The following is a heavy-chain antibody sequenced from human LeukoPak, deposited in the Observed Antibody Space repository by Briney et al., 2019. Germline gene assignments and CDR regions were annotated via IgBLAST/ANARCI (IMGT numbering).Heavy chain of an antibody. CDR2: ISAYNGNT. CDR1: GYTLTSYG. CDR3: ARDRKSYYDFWSGYLRNDY. V-gene: IGHV1-18*01. D-gene: IGHD3-3*01. Sequence: ASVKVSCKASGYTLTSYGISWVRQAPGQGLEWMGWISAYNGNTNYAQKLQGRVTMTTDTSTSTAYMELRSLRSDDTAVYYCARDRKSYYDFWSGYLRNDYWGQGTLVTVSS. J-gene: IGHJ4*02.